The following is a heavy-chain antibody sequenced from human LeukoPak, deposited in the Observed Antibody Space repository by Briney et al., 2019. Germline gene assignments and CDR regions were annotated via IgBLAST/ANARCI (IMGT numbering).Heavy chain of an antibody. J-gene: IGHJ3*02. CDR1: GGTFSSYA. D-gene: IGHD2-2*02. CDR2: IILIFGTA. CDR3: AREGYCSSTSCYTDPLAFDI. Sequence: SVKVSCKASGGTFSSYAISWVRQARGQGLEWMGGIILIFGTANYAQKFQGRVTITTDESTSTAYMELSSLRSEDTAVYYCAREGYCSSTSCYTDPLAFDIWGQGTMVTVSS. V-gene: IGHV1-69*05.